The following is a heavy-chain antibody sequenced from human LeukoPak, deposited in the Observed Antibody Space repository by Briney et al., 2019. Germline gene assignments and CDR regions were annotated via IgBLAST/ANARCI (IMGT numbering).Heavy chain of an antibody. J-gene: IGHJ1*01. D-gene: IGHD6-13*01. CDR2: INHSGST. CDR1: GGSFSGYY. CDR3: ASRIAAAGRRYFQH. Sequence: SETLSLTCAVYGGSFSGYYWSWIRQPPGKGLEWIGEINHSGSTNYNPSLKSRVTISVDTSKNQFSLKLSSVTAADTAVYYCASRIAAAGRRYFQHWGQGTLVTVSS. V-gene: IGHV4-34*01.